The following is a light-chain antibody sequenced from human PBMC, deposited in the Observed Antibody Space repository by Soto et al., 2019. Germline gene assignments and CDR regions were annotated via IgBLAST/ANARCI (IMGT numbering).Light chain of an antibody. J-gene: IGKJ2*01. CDR2: KAS. CDR1: QTIINW. Sequence: DIQMTQSPSTLSASVGDRVTITCRASQTIINWLAWYQQKPGRAPQLLIHKASTLESGVPSRFSGSGSGTDFTLTINSLHPDDFATYFCQQYNTYPYTFGQGTKLEIK. CDR3: QQYNTYPYT. V-gene: IGKV1-5*03.